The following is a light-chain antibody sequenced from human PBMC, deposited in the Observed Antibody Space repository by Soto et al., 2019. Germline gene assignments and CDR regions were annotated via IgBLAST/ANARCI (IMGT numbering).Light chain of an antibody. V-gene: IGKV2-28*01. J-gene: IGKJ4*01. CDR2: LGS. CDR1: QSLLNKNGPNC. CDR3: MQALQSPPT. Sequence: EIVMTQSPLYLPVSPGEPASISCRSSQSLLNKNGPNCLDWYLQKPGQSPQLLIHLGSTRASGVPDRFSGSGSGTDFSLHISRVEAEDVGVYYCMQALQSPPTFGGGTKVDIK.